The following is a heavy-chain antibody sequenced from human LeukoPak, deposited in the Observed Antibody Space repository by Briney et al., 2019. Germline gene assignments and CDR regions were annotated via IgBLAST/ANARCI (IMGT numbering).Heavy chain of an antibody. J-gene: IGHJ3*02. V-gene: IGHV4-30-4*08. CDR1: GGSFSGYY. CDR2: IYYSGST. D-gene: IGHD2-2*01. CDR3: ARADSVVVPAATSGAFEI. Sequence: SETLSLTCAVYGGSFSGYYWSWIHQPPGKGLEWIGYIYYSGSTYYNPSLKSRVTISVDTSKNQFSLKLSSVTAADTAVYYCARADSVVVPAATSGAFEIWGQGTMVTVSS.